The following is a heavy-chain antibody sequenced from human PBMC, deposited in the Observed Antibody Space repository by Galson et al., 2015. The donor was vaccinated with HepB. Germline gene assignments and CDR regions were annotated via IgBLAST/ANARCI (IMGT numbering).Heavy chain of an antibody. CDR3: VRALGGSYFYGMDV. CDR2: VHSSGVT. V-gene: IGHV4-39*01. J-gene: IGHJ6*02. Sequence: ETLSLTCSVSGASISISTFYWVWIRQTPVKGLEWIGNVHSSGVTYYNPSLNNRVTVSGDTAKNQFSLRVRSVTAADTAVYYCVRALGGSYFYGMDVGGQGTTVIVSS. CDR1: GASISISTFY.